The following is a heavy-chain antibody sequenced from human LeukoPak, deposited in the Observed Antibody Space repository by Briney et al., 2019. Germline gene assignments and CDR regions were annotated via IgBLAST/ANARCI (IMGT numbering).Heavy chain of an antibody. CDR3: ARDHGTGWPFDY. Sequence: PGGSLRLSCAASGFTVSSYSMSWVRQAPGKGLEWVSIIYSGGSTYYADSAKGRFTISRDNSKNTLYLQMNSLRAEDTAVYYCARDHGTGWPFDYWGQGTLVTVSS. CDR1: GFTVSSYS. D-gene: IGHD6-19*01. CDR2: IYSGGST. J-gene: IGHJ4*02. V-gene: IGHV3-66*01.